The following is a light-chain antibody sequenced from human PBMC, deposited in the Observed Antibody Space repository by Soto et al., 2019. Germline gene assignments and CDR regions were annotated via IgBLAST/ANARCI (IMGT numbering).Light chain of an antibody. CDR1: SSDIGAYNY. Sequence: QSALTRPASVSGSPGQSITISCTGTSSDIGAYNYVSWYQQHPGKAPKLMIYDVSNRPSGVSNRFSGSKSGHTASLTISGLQAEDEADYYCSSYTSSSTVVFGGGTKLTVL. J-gene: IGLJ2*01. CDR3: SSYTSSSTVV. V-gene: IGLV2-14*01. CDR2: DVS.